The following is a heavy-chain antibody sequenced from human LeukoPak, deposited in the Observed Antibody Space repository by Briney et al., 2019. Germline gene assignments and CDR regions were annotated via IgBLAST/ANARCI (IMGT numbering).Heavy chain of an antibody. CDR1: GYTFTSYC. V-gene: IGHV1-46*01. CDR3: ARSYSYGSSLDY. J-gene: IGHJ4*02. Sequence: ASVTVSCTASGYTFTSYCMHWVRQAPGQGLEWMGIISPSGASTSYAQKFQGRVTMTRDTSTNTVYMELSSLRSEDTAVYYCARSYSYGSSLDYWGQGTLVTVSS. CDR2: ISPSGAST. D-gene: IGHD5-18*01.